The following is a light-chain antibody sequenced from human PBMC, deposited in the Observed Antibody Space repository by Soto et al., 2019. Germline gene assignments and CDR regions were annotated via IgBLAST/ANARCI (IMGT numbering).Light chain of an antibody. CDR1: QRVLYSSNNKNY. CDR3: QQYYSTRT. Sequence: DIVMTQSPDSLAVSLVERATINCKSSQRVLYSSNNKNYLAWYQQKPGQPPKLLIYWASTRESGVPDRFSGSGSGTDFTLTISSLQAEDVAVYCCQQYYSTRTFGQGTKVEIK. CDR2: WAS. J-gene: IGKJ1*01. V-gene: IGKV4-1*01.